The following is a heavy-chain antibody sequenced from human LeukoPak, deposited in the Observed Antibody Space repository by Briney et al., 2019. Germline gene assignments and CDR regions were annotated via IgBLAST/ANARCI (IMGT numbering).Heavy chain of an antibody. CDR2: INPNSGGT. CDR3: ARSPLRATYYYDSSGFNYFDY. Sequence: ASVKVSCKASGYTFTGYYMHWVRQAPGQGLEWMGWINPNSGGTNYAQKFQGRVTMTTDTSTSTAYMELRSLRSDDTAVYYCARSPLRATYYYDSSGFNYFDYWGQGTLVTVSS. CDR1: GYTFTGYY. V-gene: IGHV1-2*02. J-gene: IGHJ4*02. D-gene: IGHD3-22*01.